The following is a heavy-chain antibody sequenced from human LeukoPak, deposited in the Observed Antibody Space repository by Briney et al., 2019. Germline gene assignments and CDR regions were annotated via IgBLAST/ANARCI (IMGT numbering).Heavy chain of an antibody. D-gene: IGHD3-3*01. CDR1: GFTFSSYW. Sequence: GGSLRLSCAASGFTFSSYWMHWVRQAPGKGLVWVSRINSDGSSTSYADSVKGRFTISRDNAKNTLYLQMNRLRAEDTAVYYCARGGITIFGVAPARWFDPWGQGTLVTVSS. J-gene: IGHJ5*02. V-gene: IGHV3-74*01. CDR2: INSDGSST. CDR3: ARGGITIFGVAPARWFDP.